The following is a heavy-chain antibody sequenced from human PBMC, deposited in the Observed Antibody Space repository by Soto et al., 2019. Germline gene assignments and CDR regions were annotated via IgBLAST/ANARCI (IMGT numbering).Heavy chain of an antibody. Sequence: GGSLRLSCAASGFTFSSYWMHWVRQAPGKGLVWVSRINSDGSSTSYADSVKGRFTISRDNAKNTLYLQMNSLRAEDTAVYYCASTEIQLWSKRYYYYYMDVWGKGTTVTVSS. D-gene: IGHD5-18*01. V-gene: IGHV3-74*01. CDR2: INSDGSST. CDR3: ASTEIQLWSKRYYYYYMDV. CDR1: GFTFSSYW. J-gene: IGHJ6*03.